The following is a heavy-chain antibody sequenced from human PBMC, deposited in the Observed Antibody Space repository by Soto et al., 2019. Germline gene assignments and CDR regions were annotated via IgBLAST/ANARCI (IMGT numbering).Heavy chain of an antibody. V-gene: IGHV3-21*01. CDR2: ISSSSSYI. D-gene: IGHD2-2*01. Sequence: EVQLVESGGGLVKPGGSLRLSCAASGFTFSSYSMNWDRQAPGKGLEWVSSISSSSSYIYYADSVNGRFTISRDNAKNSLYLQMNSLSAEDTAGYYCARDSPSDQHYYYYMDVWGKGTTVTVCS. CDR1: GFTFSSYS. J-gene: IGHJ6*03. CDR3: ARDSPSDQHYYYYMDV.